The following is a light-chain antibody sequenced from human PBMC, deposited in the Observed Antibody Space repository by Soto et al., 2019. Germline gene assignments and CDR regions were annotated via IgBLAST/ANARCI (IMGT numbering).Light chain of an antibody. V-gene: IGLV1-40*01. Sequence: QPVLTQPPSVSGAPGQRVTISCTGSSSNIGAGYDVHWYQQLPGTAPKLLIFANINRPSGVPDRFSGSKSGTSASLAITGLQTEDEADYYCQSYDSSLSAYVFGIGTKVTVL. CDR3: QSYDSSLSAYV. CDR1: SSNIGAGYD. J-gene: IGLJ1*01. CDR2: ANI.